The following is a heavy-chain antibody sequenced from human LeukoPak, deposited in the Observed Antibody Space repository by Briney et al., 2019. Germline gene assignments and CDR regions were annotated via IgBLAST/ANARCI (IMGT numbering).Heavy chain of an antibody. CDR3: ARGLRGHSYGPRGY. CDR1: GFTFDDYA. V-gene: IGHV3-9*01. J-gene: IGHJ4*02. D-gene: IGHD5-18*01. Sequence: GGSLRLSCAASGFTFDDYAMHWVRQAPGKGLEWVSGISWNSGSIGYADSVKGRFTISRDNAKNSLYLQMNSLRAEDTAVYYCARGLRGHSYGPRGYWGQGTLVTVSP. CDR2: ISWNSGSI.